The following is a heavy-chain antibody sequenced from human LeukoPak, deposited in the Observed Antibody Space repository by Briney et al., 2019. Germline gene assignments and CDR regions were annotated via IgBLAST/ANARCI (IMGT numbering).Heavy chain of an antibody. D-gene: IGHD2-2*01. CDR3: AKQYAPDAFDI. CDR2: IWYDGSNK. CDR1: GFTFSSYG. Sequence: GRSLRLSCAASGFTFSSYGMHWVRQAPGKGLEWVAVIWYDGSNKYYADSVKGRFTISRDNSKNTLYLQMNSLRAEDTAVYYRAKQYAPDAFDIWGQGTMVTVSS. V-gene: IGHV3-33*06. J-gene: IGHJ3*02.